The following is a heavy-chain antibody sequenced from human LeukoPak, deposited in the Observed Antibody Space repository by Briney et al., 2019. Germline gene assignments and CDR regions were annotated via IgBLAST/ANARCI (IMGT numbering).Heavy chain of an antibody. D-gene: IGHD3-10*01. CDR3: ARDFPGIGRGTFDF. J-gene: IGHJ3*01. CDR1: GLTFSSYA. CDR2: ISYDGSNK. Sequence: PGRSLRLSCAASGLTFSSYAMHWVRQAPGKGLEWVAVISYDGSNKYYADSVKGRFTISRDNSKNTLYLQMNSLRAEDTAVYYCARDFPGIGRGTFDFWGQGTIITVSS. V-gene: IGHV3-30-3*01.